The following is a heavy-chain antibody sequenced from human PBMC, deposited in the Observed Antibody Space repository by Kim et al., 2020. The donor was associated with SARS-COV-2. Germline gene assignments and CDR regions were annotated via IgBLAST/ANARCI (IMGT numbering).Heavy chain of an antibody. Sequence: GGSLRLSCAASGFTFSSYAMSWVRQAPGKGLEWVSAISGSGGSTYYADSVKGRFTISRDNSKNTLYLQMNSLRAEDTAVYYCAKDVGYCSSTSCLNWFDPWGQGTLVTVSS. CDR2: ISGSGGST. CDR3: AKDVGYCSSTSCLNWFDP. D-gene: IGHD2-2*01. J-gene: IGHJ5*02. V-gene: IGHV3-23*01. CDR1: GFTFSSYA.